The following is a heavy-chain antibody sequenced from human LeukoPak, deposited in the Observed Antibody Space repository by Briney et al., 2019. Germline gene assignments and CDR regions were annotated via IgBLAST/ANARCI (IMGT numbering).Heavy chain of an antibody. CDR2: ISGSGDNT. V-gene: IGHV3-23*01. Sequence: GGSLRLSCAASGFTFSTYAMSWVRQAPGKGLEWVSGISGSGDNTYYADSVKGRFTTSRDNSKNTLYVQVNSLGTEDTAAYYCAKGSYYDSSGSFYFDYWGQGTLVTVSS. CDR3: AKGSYYDSSGSFYFDY. CDR1: GFTFSTYA. J-gene: IGHJ4*02. D-gene: IGHD3-22*01.